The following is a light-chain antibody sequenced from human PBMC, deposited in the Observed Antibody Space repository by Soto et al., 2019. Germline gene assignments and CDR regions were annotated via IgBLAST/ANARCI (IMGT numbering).Light chain of an antibody. CDR2: EVS. V-gene: IGLV2-8*01. Sequence: QSALTQPPSPSASPGQSVTISCTGTSSDVGGYNYVSWYQQHPGKAPKVIIYEVSKRPSGVPDRFSGSKSGSTASLTVSGLQAEDEADYYCSSYAVTNIFVFGTGTKVTVL. CDR1: SSDVGGYNY. CDR3: SSYAVTNIFV. J-gene: IGLJ1*01.